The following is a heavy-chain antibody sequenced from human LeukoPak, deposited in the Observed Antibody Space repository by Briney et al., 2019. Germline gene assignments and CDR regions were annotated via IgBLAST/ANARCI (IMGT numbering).Heavy chain of an antibody. Sequence: GGSLRLSCAASGFTFSNYWMHWVRQAPGKGLVWVSRINSDGSSTRYADSVKGRFTISRDNAKNTLDLQMSSLRAEDTAVCYCARVDCSGGSCYFDYWGQGTLVTVSS. CDR2: INSDGSST. CDR1: GFTFSNYW. D-gene: IGHD2-15*01. CDR3: ARVDCSGGSCYFDY. J-gene: IGHJ4*02. V-gene: IGHV3-74*01.